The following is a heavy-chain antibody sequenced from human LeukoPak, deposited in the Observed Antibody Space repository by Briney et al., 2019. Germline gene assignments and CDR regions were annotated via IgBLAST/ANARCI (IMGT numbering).Heavy chain of an antibody. J-gene: IGHJ3*02. V-gene: IGHV3-21*01. D-gene: IGHD4-17*01. Sequence: GGSLRLSCAASGFTCSSYSMNWVRQAPGKGLEWVSSISSSSSYIYYADSVKGRFTISRDNAKNSLYLQMNSLRAEDTAVYYCARTKRSALNAFDIWGQGTMVTVSS. CDR1: GFTCSSYS. CDR3: ARTKRSALNAFDI. CDR2: ISSSSSYI.